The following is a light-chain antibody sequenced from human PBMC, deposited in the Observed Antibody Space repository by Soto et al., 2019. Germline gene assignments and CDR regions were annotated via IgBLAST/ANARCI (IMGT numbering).Light chain of an antibody. CDR3: QQYGRSSPT. J-gene: IGKJ1*01. V-gene: IGKV3-20*01. CDR1: QPVRYNY. CDR2: GAS. Sequence: EIVLTQSPVTLSLSPGDRATLFCRASQPVRYNYFDWYQQHPGQAPKLLLTGASSRASGIPDRFSGSGSGSYFTLTSSTLAPADFAVYSSQQYGRSSPTFGHGTKVEIK.